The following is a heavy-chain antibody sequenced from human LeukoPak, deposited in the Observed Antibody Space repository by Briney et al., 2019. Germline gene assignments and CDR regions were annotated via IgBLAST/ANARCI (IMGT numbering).Heavy chain of an antibody. Sequence: GGSLRLSCAASGFTFSSYEMNWVRQAPGKGLEWVSYISSSGSTIYYADSVKGRFTISRDNAKNSLYLQMNSLRAEDTAVYYCARGQWSEDGFDIWGQGTMVTVSS. CDR3: ARGQWSEDGFDI. J-gene: IGHJ3*02. CDR2: ISSSGSTI. CDR1: GFTFSSYE. D-gene: IGHD6-19*01. V-gene: IGHV3-48*03.